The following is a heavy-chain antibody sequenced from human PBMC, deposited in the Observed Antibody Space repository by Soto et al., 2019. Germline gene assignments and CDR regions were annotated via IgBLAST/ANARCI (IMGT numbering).Heavy chain of an antibody. Sequence: QEQLVESGGGVVQPGRSLRLSCAASGFTFSRFGMHWVRQAPGKGLEWVAVISYDGSNKYYADSVKGRITISRDNSKNTLYLQMNSLRAEDTAVYYCAKDTSRSYDLWSGYYALDYWGQGTLVTVSS. D-gene: IGHD3-3*01. CDR1: GFTFSRFG. V-gene: IGHV3-30*18. J-gene: IGHJ4*02. CDR2: ISYDGSNK. CDR3: AKDTSRSYDLWSGYYALDY.